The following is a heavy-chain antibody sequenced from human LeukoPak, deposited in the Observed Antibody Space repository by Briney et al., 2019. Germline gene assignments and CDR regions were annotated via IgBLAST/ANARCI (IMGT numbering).Heavy chain of an antibody. J-gene: IGHJ6*02. D-gene: IGHD3-3*01. CDR1: GFTFSSYG. V-gene: IGHV3-30*18. CDR2: ISYDGSNK. CDR3: AKEDCDFWSGYYAGFGYYYYGMDV. Sequence: GRSLRLSCAASGFTFSSYGKHWVRQAPGKGLEWVAVISYDGSNKYYADSVKGRFTISRDNSKNTLYLQMNSLRAEDTAVYYCAKEDCDFWSGYYAGFGYYYYGMDVWGQGTTVTVSS.